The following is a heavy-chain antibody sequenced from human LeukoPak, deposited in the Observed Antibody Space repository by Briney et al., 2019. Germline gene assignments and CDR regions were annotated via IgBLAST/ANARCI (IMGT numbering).Heavy chain of an antibody. CDR2: IYHSGST. D-gene: IGHD3-3*01. J-gene: IGHJ3*02. Sequence: SGTLSLTCVVSGGSISSSNWWSWVRQPPEKGLEWIGEIYHSGSTNYNPSLKSRVTISVDKSKNQFSLKLSSVTAADTAVYYCARDGLSRDFLLGYYMGSFDIWGQGTLVTVSS. CDR1: GGSISSSNW. V-gene: IGHV4-4*02. CDR3: ARDGLSRDFLLGYYMGSFDI.